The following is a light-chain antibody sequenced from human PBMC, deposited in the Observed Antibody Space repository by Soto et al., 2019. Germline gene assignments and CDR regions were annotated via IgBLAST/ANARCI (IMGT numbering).Light chain of an antibody. Sequence: DIQMTQSPSSLSASVGDRVTFICRASEDISSYLVWYQQKPGAAPKLPIYAASALHSGVPSRFSGSGSGTDFTLTISSLHPEDFAVYFCQQFKNYPITFGQGTRLEIK. V-gene: IGKV1-9*01. CDR1: EDISSY. CDR3: QQFKNYPIT. CDR2: AAS. J-gene: IGKJ5*01.